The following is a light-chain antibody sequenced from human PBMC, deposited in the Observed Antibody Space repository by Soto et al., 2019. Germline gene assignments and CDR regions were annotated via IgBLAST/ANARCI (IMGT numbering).Light chain of an antibody. V-gene: IGKV1-5*03. CDR3: QHYSAFSVT. CDR2: KAS. CDR1: QNIGDL. Sequence: DIQITQSPSTLSASVGDRVAITCRASQNIGDLLAWYQLKPGEAPKLLIYKASYLETGVPSRFSGSGSGTEFTFTISSLQPGDLATYYCQHYSAFSVTFGQGTKVDIK. J-gene: IGKJ1*01.